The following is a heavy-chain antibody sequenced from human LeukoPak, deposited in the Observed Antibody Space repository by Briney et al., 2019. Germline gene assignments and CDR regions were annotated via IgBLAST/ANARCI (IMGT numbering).Heavy chain of an antibody. CDR3: ASANYYYYYYMDV. CDR1: GGSISSYY. J-gene: IGHJ6*03. CDR2: IYYSGST. V-gene: IGHV4-59*01. Sequence: PSETLSLTCTVSGGSISSYYWSWIRQPSGKGLEWIGYIYYSGSTNYNPSLKSRVTISVDTSKNQFSLKLSSVTAADTAVYYCASANYYYYYYMDVWGKGTTVTVSS.